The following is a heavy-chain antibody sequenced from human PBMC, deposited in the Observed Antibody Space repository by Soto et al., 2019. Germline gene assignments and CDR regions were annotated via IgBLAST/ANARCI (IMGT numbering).Heavy chain of an antibody. CDR2: IIPLFGTT. CDR1: GGTFSSYA. J-gene: IGHJ4*02. D-gene: IGHD3-16*02. V-gene: IGHV1-69*13. CDR3: ATNNRASYHFDY. Sequence: ASVKVSCKAFGGTFSSYAISWVRQAPGQGLEWMGGIIPLFGTTNYAPKFQGRVAITADERARTAYMDLSSLKSEDTAVYYCATNNRASYHFDYWGQGTLVTVSS.